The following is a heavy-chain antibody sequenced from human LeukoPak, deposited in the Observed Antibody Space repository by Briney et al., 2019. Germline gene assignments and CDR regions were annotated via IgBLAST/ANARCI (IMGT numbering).Heavy chain of an antibody. CDR3: AKGKDSVAGATNDY. CDR1: GFPLSNSW. D-gene: IGHD6-19*01. J-gene: IGHJ4*02. Sequence: GSLSLSFAASGFPLSNSWITWVRPAPGKGLEWVANIREDGGEKYYVDAVKGRFTITRDNAKNSLYLQMNSLRAEDTAVYYCAKGKDSVAGATNDYWGQGTLVTVSS. V-gene: IGHV3-7*04. CDR2: IREDGGEK.